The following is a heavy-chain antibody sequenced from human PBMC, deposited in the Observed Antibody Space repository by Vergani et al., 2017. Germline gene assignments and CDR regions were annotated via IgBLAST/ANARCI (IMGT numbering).Heavy chain of an antibody. CDR3: VRLPRGPWNFDL. V-gene: IGHV3-23*04. CDR1: GFALNRHA. J-gene: IGHJ2*01. CDR2: ISGSGVSA. Sequence: VQLVESGGGVVQPGTSLRLSCVVSGFALNRHAMYWVRQAPGKGLEWVVGISGSGVSAYYTDSVKGRFTISRDNGQSYLYLDMDNLRVEDTAVYYCVRLPRGPWNFDLWGRGTLITVSS.